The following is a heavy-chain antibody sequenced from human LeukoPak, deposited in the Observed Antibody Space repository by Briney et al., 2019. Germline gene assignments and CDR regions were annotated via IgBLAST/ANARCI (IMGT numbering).Heavy chain of an antibody. D-gene: IGHD5-12*01. J-gene: IGHJ4*02. V-gene: IGHV4-30-4*08. CDR2: IYYSGNT. Sequence: SETLSLTCTVSGVSISSGDYYWSWIRQPPGRGLEWIGYIYYSGNTYYNPSLKSRVTISVDTSNNQFSLKLSSVTAADTAPYYCARDYSGYHLLDYWGQGTLVTVSS. CDR1: GVSISSGDYY. CDR3: ARDYSGYHLLDY.